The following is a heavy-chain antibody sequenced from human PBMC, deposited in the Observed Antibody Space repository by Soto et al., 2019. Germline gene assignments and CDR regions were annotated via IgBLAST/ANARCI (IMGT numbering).Heavy chain of an antibody. CDR1: GFTFSSYD. CDR2: IGTAGDT. Sequence: GGSLRLSCAASGFTFSSYDMHWVRQATGKGLEWVSAIGTAGDTYYPGSVKGRFTISRENAKNSLYLQMNSLRAEDTAVYYCARDWAGYYYGSGSNYYYYYGMDVWGQGTTVTVSS. D-gene: IGHD3-10*01. J-gene: IGHJ6*02. V-gene: IGHV3-13*01. CDR3: ARDWAGYYYGSGSNYYYYYGMDV.